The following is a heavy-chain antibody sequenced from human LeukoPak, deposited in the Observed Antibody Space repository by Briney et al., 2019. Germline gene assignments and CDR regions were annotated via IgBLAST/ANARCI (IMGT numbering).Heavy chain of an antibody. CDR1: GFSFISYG. V-gene: IGHV3-33*08. CDR2: IWYDGSNK. J-gene: IGHJ6*03. Sequence: GGSLRLSCAASGFSFISYGMHWVRQAPGKGLEWVAVIWYDGSNKYYADSVKGRFTISRDNSKNTLYLQMNSLRAEDTAVYYCARSSGSGSYYMDVWGKGTTVTVSS. D-gene: IGHD3-10*01. CDR3: ARSSGSGSYYMDV.